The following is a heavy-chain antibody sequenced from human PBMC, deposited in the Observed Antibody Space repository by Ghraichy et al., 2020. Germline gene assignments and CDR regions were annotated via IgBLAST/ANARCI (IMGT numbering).Heavy chain of an antibody. D-gene: IGHD4-17*01. Sequence: GGSLRLSCAASGFTFSSYEMNWVRQAPGKGLEWVSYISSSGSTIYYADSVKGRFTISRDNAKNSLYLQMNSLRAEDTAVYYCARGGHDYGDYVQDFDYWGQGTLVTVSS. CDR1: GFTFSSYE. J-gene: IGHJ4*02. CDR2: ISSSGSTI. CDR3: ARGGHDYGDYVQDFDY. V-gene: IGHV3-48*03.